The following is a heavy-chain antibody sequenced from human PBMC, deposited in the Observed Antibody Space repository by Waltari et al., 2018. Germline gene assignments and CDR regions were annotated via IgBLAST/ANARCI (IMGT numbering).Heavy chain of an antibody. Sequence: VQLVESGGGLVQPGGSLRLSCAASGFTFSNYAVAWVRQAPGKGVEWVSGINGGGGGSADCVGSVKGRCSIARDDSKNTVYLQMNRLRAEDTAVYYCAKERGFNGYDSDDFDYWGQGTLVIVSS. J-gene: IGHJ4*02. CDR1: GFTFSNYA. D-gene: IGHD5-12*01. CDR2: INGGGGGSA. V-gene: IGHV3-23*02. CDR3: AKERGFNGYDSDDFDY.